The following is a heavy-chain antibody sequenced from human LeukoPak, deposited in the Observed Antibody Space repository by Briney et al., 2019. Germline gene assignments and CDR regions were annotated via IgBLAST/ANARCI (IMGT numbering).Heavy chain of an antibody. CDR3: ARDNWNDAPGGFDP. CDR1: GSTFSSYS. Sequence: GSLRLSCAASGSTFSSYSMNWVRQAPGKGLEWVSSITRSSTSTYYTDSVRGRFTISRDNAKNSLYLQMNSLRAEDTAVYYCARDNWNDAPGGFDPWGQGTLVTVSS. V-gene: IGHV3-21*01. CDR2: ITRSSTST. D-gene: IGHD1-20*01. J-gene: IGHJ5*02.